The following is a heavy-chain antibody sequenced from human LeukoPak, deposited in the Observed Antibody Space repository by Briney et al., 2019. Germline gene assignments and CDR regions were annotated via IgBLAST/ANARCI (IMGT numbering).Heavy chain of an antibody. J-gene: IGHJ4*02. D-gene: IGHD2-15*01. Sequence: GVSVKVSCKASGYTFTGYYMHWVRQAPGQGLEWMGWIKPNSGGTNYAQKFQGRVTMTRDTSMSTAYMELSRLRSDDTAVYYCASPSLGYCSGGSCYDVDYWGQGTLVTVSS. V-gene: IGHV1-2*02. CDR1: GYTFTGYY. CDR2: IKPNSGGT. CDR3: ASPSLGYCSGGSCYDVDY.